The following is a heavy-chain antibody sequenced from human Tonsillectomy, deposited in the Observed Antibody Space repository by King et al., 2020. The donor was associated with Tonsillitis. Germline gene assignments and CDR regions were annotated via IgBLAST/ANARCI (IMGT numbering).Heavy chain of an antibody. D-gene: IGHD3-22*01. CDR1: GNSFPNYW. Sequence: QLVQSGAEVKKPGESLKISCKGSGNSFPNYWIAWVRQMPGKGLECMGIIYPGDSDTRYSPSFQGRVTISADKSINTAYLQWNTLKASDTAMYYCARGGPAAPNADYYYDTTGYYPFDCWGQGTLVTVSS. CDR3: ARGGPAAPNADYYYDTTGYYPFDC. V-gene: IGHV5-51*01. J-gene: IGHJ4*02. CDR2: IYPGDSDT.